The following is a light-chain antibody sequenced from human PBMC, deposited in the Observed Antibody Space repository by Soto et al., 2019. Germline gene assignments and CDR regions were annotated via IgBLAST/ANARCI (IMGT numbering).Light chain of an antibody. J-gene: IGLJ1*01. CDR2: DVT. V-gene: IGLV2-14*03. Sequence: QSALTQPASVSGSPGQSITISCTGTSSDVGGYNYVSWYQQHPDKAPKLMIYDVTNRASGVSNRFSGSKSGNTASLTISGLQAEDEADYYCSSYRSSSTRYVFGTGTKLTVL. CDR3: SSYRSSSTRYV. CDR1: SSDVGGYNY.